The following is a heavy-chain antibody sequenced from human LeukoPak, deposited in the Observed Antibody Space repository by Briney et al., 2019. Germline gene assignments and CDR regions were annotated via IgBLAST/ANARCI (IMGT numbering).Heavy chain of an antibody. Sequence: SETLSLTCAVSGGSISSGGYSWSWIRQPPGKGLEWIGYIYHGGSTYYNPSLKSRVTISVDRSKNQFSLKLSSVTAADTAVYYCARGDYSNYFGYFDYWGQGTLVTVSS. CDR2: IYHGGST. J-gene: IGHJ4*02. CDR3: ARGDYSNYFGYFDY. V-gene: IGHV4-30-2*01. CDR1: GGSISSGGYS. D-gene: IGHD4-11*01.